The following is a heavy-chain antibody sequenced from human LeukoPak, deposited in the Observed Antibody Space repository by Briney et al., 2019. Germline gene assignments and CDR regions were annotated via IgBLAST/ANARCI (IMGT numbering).Heavy chain of an antibody. V-gene: IGHV1-2*02. CDR3: ASGYSSGGPMVGVDFDC. CDR2: INPNSGGT. Sequence: ASVKVSCKASGYTFTDYYMHWVRQAPGQGLEWMGWINPNSGGTNYAQKFQGRVAMTRDTSISTAYMELSRLRSDDTAVYYCASGYSSGGPMVGVDFDCWGQGTLVTVSS. D-gene: IGHD6-19*01. J-gene: IGHJ4*02. CDR1: GYTFTDYY.